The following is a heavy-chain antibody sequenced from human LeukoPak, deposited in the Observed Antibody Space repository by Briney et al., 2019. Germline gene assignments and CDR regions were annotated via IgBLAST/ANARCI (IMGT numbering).Heavy chain of an antibody. V-gene: IGHV3-48*03. CDR3: ARDYLSGGGFDY. CDR1: GFTFSSYE. Sequence: GGSLRLSCAASGFTFSSYEMNWVRQAPGMGLEWVSYISSSGSTIYYADSVKGRFTISRDNAKNSLYLQMNSLRAEDTAVYYCARDYLSGGGFDYWGQGTLVTVSS. J-gene: IGHJ4*02. D-gene: IGHD3-10*01. CDR2: ISSSGSTI.